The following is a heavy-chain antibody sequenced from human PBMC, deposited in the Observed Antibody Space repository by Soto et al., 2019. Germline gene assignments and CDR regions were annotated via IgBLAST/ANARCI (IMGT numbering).Heavy chain of an antibody. CDR2: VSPPFRTS. CDR1: GVSFNNNG. J-gene: IGHJ6*02. Sequence: QVQLVQSGAEVKKPGSSVKVSCKTSGVSFNNNGIGWVRQAPGHGLEWMGGVSPPFRTSNYARKFQGRISITADASTGTVNMGLGSLTSEDTAQYYCARVLYYGSGSYSPYALDVWGQGTTVTVSS. V-gene: IGHV1-69*01. D-gene: IGHD3-10*01. CDR3: ARVLYYGSGSYSPYALDV.